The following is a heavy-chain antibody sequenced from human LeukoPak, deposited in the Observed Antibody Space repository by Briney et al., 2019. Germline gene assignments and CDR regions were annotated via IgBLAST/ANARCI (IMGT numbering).Heavy chain of an antibody. Sequence: SVKVSCKASGGTFSTYAVNWVRQAPGQGLEWMGGIIPLFGTANYAQKFWGRVTITTDESTSTAYMELSSLRSEDTAIYYCARVFARGGEITGSYYYYWGQGTLVTVSS. V-gene: IGHV1-69*05. CDR1: GGTFSTYA. D-gene: IGHD3-10*01. J-gene: IGHJ4*02. CDR3: ARVFARGGEITGSYYYY. CDR2: IIPLFGTA.